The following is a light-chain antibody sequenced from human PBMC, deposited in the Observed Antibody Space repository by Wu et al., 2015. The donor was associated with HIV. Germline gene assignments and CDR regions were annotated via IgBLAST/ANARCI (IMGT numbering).Light chain of an antibody. CDR1: QRISRY. Sequence: DIQMTQSPSSLSASVGDRVTITCRASQRISRYLNWYQQKPGKAPKLLIYTASNLRSGVPSRFSGSGSGTDFTLTISSFQPEXLATYYCQQSDRTPLTFGEGPRWX. V-gene: IGKV1-39*01. CDR2: TAS. J-gene: IGKJ4*01. CDR3: QQSDRTPLT.